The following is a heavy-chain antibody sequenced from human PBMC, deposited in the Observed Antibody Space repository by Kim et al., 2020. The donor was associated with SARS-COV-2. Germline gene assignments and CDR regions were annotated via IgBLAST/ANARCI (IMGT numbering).Heavy chain of an antibody. J-gene: IGHJ3*01. CDR2: IRSDESKR. D-gene: IGHD3-10*01. Sequence: GRSLRLSCTASGFTFSPFAMHWVRQAPGKGLEWVAVIRSDESKRYYAESVKDRFTISRDNSKNPLYLQMNILRAEDTAIYYCARNFGSATMIGDVWGLG. CDR3: ARNFGSATMIGDV. CDR1: GFTFSPFA. V-gene: IGHV3-33*01.